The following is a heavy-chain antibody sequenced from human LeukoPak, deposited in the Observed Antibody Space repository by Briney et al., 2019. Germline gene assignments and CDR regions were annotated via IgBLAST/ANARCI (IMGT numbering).Heavy chain of an antibody. J-gene: IGHJ5*02. V-gene: IGHV3-33*01. Sequence: GGSLRLSCAASGFTFSSYGMHWVRQAPGKGLEWVAVIWYDGSNKYYADSVKGRFTISRDNSKNTLYLQMNSPRAEDTAVYYCARGEMVRGVIIPNWFDPWGQGTLVTVSS. CDR2: IWYDGSNK. CDR1: GFTFSSYG. CDR3: ARGEMVRGVIIPNWFDP. D-gene: IGHD3-10*01.